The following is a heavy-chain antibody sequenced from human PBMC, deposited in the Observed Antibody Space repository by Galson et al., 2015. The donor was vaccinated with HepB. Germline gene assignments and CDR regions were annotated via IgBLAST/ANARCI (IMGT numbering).Heavy chain of an antibody. D-gene: IGHD6-19*01. CDR3: ARGIAMAGYFDY. CDR2: INWNGGST. Sequence: SLRLSCAASGFTLSSYWMSWVRQAPGKGLEWVSGINWNGGSTGYADSVKGRFTISRDNAKNSLYLQMNSLRAEDTALYYCARGIAMAGYFDYWGQGTLVTVSS. V-gene: IGHV3-20*04. J-gene: IGHJ4*02. CDR1: GFTLSSYW.